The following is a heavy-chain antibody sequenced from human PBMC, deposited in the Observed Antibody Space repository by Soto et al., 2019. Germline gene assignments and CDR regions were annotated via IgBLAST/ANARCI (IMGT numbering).Heavy chain of an antibody. CDR3: ARWDYYSYGMDV. CDR1: GFTFSSYR. V-gene: IGHV3-7*01. J-gene: IGHJ6*02. CDR2: IKQDGSEK. Sequence: GGSLRLSCAASGFTFSSYRMSWVRQAPGKGLEWVANIKQDGSEKYYVDSVKGRFTISRDNAKNSLYLQMNSLRAEDTAVYYCARWDYYSYGMDVWGQGTTVTVSS. D-gene: IGHD1-26*01.